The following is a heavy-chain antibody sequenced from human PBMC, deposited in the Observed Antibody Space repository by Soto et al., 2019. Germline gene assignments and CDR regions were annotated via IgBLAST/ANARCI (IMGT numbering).Heavy chain of an antibody. CDR2: ISGSGGST. J-gene: IGHJ4*02. CDR3: AKVSPPGVVVTPIPWAPFDY. V-gene: IGHV3-23*01. D-gene: IGHD2-21*02. CDR1: GFTFSSYA. Sequence: EVQLLESGGGLVQPGGSLRLSCAASGFTFSSYAMSWVRQAPGKGLEWVSAISGSGGSTYYADSVKGRFTISRDNSKNTLYLQMNSLRAEDTAVYYCAKVSPPGVVVTPIPWAPFDYWGQGTLVTVSS.